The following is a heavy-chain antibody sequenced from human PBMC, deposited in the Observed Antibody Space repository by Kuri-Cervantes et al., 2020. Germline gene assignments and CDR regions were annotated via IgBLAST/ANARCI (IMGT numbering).Heavy chain of an antibody. CDR2: ISSSGSTI. Sequence: GGSLRLSCAASGFTFSDYYMSWIRQAPGKGLEWVSYISSSGSTIYYADSVKGRFTISRDNAKNSLYLQMNSLRAEDTAVYYCAKSGPGYCSGGSCPGDAFDIWGQGTMVTVSS. V-gene: IGHV3-11*01. CDR3: AKSGPGYCSGGSCPGDAFDI. D-gene: IGHD2-15*01. J-gene: IGHJ3*02. CDR1: GFTFSDYY.